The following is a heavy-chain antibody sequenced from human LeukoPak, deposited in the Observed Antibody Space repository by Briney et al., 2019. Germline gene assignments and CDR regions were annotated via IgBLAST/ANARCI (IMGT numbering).Heavy chain of an antibody. V-gene: IGHV4-34*01. CDR3: ARHRRKIVVDY. CDR1: GGSFSGYY. CDR2: INHSGST. D-gene: IGHD3-22*01. J-gene: IGHJ4*02. Sequence: SETLSLTCAVYGGSFSGYYWSWIRQPPGKGLEWIGEINHSGSTNYNPSLKSRVTISVDTSKNQFSLKLSSVTAADTAVYYCARHRRKIVVDYWGQGTLVTVSS.